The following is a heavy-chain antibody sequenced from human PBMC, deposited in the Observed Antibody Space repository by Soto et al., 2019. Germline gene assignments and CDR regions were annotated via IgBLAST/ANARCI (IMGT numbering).Heavy chain of an antibody. CDR2: IKSKTDGGTT. CDR1: GFTLSSAW. D-gene: IGHD2-21*02. Sequence: EVQLVESGGGLVKPGGSLRLSCAVSGFTLSSAWMNWVRQAPGKGLEWVGRIKSKTDGGTTDYAAPVKARFTISLDDSKNTLYLQMESLKTEDTAVYYCTPAPQRAVTDESARSWGQGTLVTVSS. V-gene: IGHV3-15*07. CDR3: TPAPQRAVTDESARS. J-gene: IGHJ5*02.